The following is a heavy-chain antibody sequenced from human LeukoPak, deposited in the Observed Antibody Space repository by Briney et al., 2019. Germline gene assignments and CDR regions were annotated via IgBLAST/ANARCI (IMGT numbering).Heavy chain of an antibody. Sequence: SVKVSCKASGGTFSSYAISWVRQAPGQGLEWMGRIIPILGIANYAQKFQGRVTITADKSTSTAYMELSSLRSEDTAVYYCARGDDSSGYWKAFFDYWGQGTLVTVSS. CDR1: GGTFSSYA. V-gene: IGHV1-69*04. J-gene: IGHJ4*02. CDR2: IIPILGIA. D-gene: IGHD3-22*01. CDR3: ARGDDSSGYWKAFFDY.